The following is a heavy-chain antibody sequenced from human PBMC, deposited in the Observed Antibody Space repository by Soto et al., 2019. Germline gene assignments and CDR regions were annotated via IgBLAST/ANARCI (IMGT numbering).Heavy chain of an antibody. CDR2: IIRVSGAA. V-gene: IGHV1-69*01. CDR1: GGTFGSYA. D-gene: IGHD2-2*01. J-gene: IGHJ4*02. Sequence: QVQLVQSGAEVKKPGSSVKVSCKASGGTFGSYAFSWVRQAPGQGLAWMGGIIRVSGAAHYAQQFQGRVTITADESRSTAYMELSSLSSQDTAVYYCATALGCRSTSCTLDYWGQGTRVIVSS. CDR3: ATALGCRSTSCTLDY.